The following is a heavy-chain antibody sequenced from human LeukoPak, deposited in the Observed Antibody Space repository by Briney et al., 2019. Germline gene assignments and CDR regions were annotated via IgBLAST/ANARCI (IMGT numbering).Heavy chain of an antibody. Sequence: ASVKVSCKVSGYTLTELSMHWVRQAPGKGLEWMGGFDPEDGETIYAQKFQGRVTMTEDTSTDTAYMELSSLRSEDTAVYYCATQASTSTTVTTFDYWGQGTPVTVSS. CDR3: ATQASTSTTVTTFDY. D-gene: IGHD4-17*01. V-gene: IGHV1-24*01. CDR2: FDPEDGET. J-gene: IGHJ4*02. CDR1: GYTLTELS.